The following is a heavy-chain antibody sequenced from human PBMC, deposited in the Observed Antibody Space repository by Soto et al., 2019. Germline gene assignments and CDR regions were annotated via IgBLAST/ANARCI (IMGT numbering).Heavy chain of an antibody. CDR3: ARDDRDGYNSVY. J-gene: IGHJ4*02. V-gene: IGHV4-31*03. Sequence: TLSLTCTVSGGSISSGGYYWSWIRQHPGKGLEWIGYIYYSGSTYYNPSLKSRVTISVDTSKNQFSLKLSSVTAADTAVYYCARDDRDGYNSVYCGQATLVTVS. CDR1: GGSISSGGYY. D-gene: IGHD2-21*01. CDR2: IYYSGST.